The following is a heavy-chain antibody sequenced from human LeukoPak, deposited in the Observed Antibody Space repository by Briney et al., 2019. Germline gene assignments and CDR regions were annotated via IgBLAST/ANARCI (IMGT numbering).Heavy chain of an antibody. Sequence: PSETLSLTCTVSGGSISSSSYYWGWIRQPPGKGLEWIGSIYYSGSTYYNPSLKSRVTISVDTSKNQFSLKLSSVTAADTAVYYCARFWDSEVAGFDYWGQGTLVTVSS. CDR3: ARFWDSEVAGFDY. CDR1: GGSISSSSYY. J-gene: IGHJ4*02. CDR2: IYYSGST. D-gene: IGHD6-19*01. V-gene: IGHV4-39*01.